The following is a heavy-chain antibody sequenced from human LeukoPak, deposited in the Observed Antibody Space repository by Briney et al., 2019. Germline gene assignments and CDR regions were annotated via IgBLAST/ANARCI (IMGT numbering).Heavy chain of an antibody. V-gene: IGHV3-23*01. D-gene: IGHD3-10*02. CDR1: DFNFITYA. Sequence: TGGSLRLSCAASDFNFITYAMSWVRQAPGKGLEWVSTISGGGDVTYYADSVKGRFTISRDTSKNTLYLQMNSLRAEDTAVYYCAELGITMIGGVWGKGTTVTISS. CDR3: AELGITMIGGV. J-gene: IGHJ6*04. CDR2: ISGGGDVT.